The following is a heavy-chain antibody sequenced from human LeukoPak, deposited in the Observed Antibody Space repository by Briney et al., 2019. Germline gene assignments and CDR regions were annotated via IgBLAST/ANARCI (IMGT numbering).Heavy chain of an antibody. Sequence: SETLSLTCSVTDGSITNYDWSWVRQTPGKGLEFIGHVHYSGTANYNPSLRSRVTISIDTSKKHFFLKLKSVTAADTAVYYCARGYGDFRVEGRYFHSWGQGTLVTVSS. V-gene: IGHV4-59*01. CDR3: ARGYGDFRVEGRYFHS. D-gene: IGHD4-17*01. CDR2: VHYSGTA. CDR1: DGSITNYD. J-gene: IGHJ4*02.